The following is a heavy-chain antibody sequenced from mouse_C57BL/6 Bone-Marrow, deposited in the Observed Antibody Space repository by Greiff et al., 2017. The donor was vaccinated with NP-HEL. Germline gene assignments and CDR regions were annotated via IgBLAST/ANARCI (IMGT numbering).Heavy chain of an antibody. D-gene: IGHD3-3*01. V-gene: IGHV5-17*01. CDR3: ARGGLPYFDY. CDR2: ISSGSSTI. Sequence: EVMLVESGGGLVKPGGSLKLSCAASGFTFSDYGMHWVRQAPEKGLEWVAYISSGSSTIYYADTVKGRFTISRDNAKNTLFLQMTSLRSEDTAMYYCARGGLPYFDYWGQGTTLTVSS. J-gene: IGHJ2*01. CDR1: GFTFSDYG.